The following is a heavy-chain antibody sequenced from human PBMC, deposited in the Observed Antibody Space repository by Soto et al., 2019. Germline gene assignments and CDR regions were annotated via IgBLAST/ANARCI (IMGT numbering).Heavy chain of an antibody. Sequence: PGQSLKISCKGSGYSFTTHWIGRVRQMPGKGLEWMGIIYPGDSDTRYSPSFQGQVTISADKSISTAYLQWSSLKASDTAMYYYARHHLYDAFDIWGQGTMVTVSS. CDR2: IYPGDSDT. J-gene: IGHJ3*02. CDR3: ARHHLYDAFDI. CDR1: GYSFTTHW. V-gene: IGHV5-51*01.